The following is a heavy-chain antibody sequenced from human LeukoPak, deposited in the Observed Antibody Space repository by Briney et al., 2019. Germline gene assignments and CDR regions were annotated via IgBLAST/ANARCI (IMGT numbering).Heavy chain of an antibody. CDR2: ISYDGSNK. D-gene: IGHD5-12*01. Sequence: GGSLRLSCAASGFTFSSYAMHWVRQAPGKGLEWVAVISYDGSNKYYADSVKGRFTISRDNSKNTLYLQMNSLRAEDTAVYYCARDGGAPTNSGYDHEFDYWGQGTLVTVSS. CDR3: ARDGGAPTNSGYDHEFDY. J-gene: IGHJ4*02. CDR1: GFTFSSYA. V-gene: IGHV3-30-3*01.